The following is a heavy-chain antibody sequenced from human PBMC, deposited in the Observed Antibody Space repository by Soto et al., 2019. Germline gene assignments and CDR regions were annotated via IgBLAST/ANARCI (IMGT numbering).Heavy chain of an antibody. D-gene: IGHD3-22*01. Sequence: QVQLVQSGAEVKKPWSSVKVSCKASGGTFSSYAISWVRQAPGQGLEWMGGIIPIFGTANYAQKFQGRVTITADESTSTAYMELSSLRSEDTAVYYCAKNRITLIVRGGVLDIWGQGTMVTVSS. J-gene: IGHJ3*02. CDR3: AKNRITLIVRGGVLDI. CDR2: IIPIFGTA. CDR1: GGTFSSYA. V-gene: IGHV1-69*01.